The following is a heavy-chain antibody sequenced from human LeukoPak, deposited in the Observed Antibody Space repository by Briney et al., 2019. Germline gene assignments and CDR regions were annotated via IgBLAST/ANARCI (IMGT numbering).Heavy chain of an antibody. Sequence: PGGSLRLSCAASGFTFSSYSMNWVRQAPGKGLEWVSSVSRSSSYIYYADSVKGRFTISRDNAKNSLYLQMNSLRAEDTAVYYCARDKTSGPTYSSSWYNYWGQGTLVTVSS. CDR2: VSRSSSYI. CDR3: ARDKTSGPTYSSSWYNY. J-gene: IGHJ4*02. CDR1: GFTFSSYS. V-gene: IGHV3-21*01. D-gene: IGHD6-13*01.